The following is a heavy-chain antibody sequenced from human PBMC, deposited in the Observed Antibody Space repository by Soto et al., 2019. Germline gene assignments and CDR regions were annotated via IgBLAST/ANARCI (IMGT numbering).Heavy chain of an antibody. CDR3: ARVVAVAGPDAFDI. D-gene: IGHD6-19*01. CDR2: IIPIGGRA. CDR1: VGTFSSYA. V-gene: IGHV1-69*04. Sequence: ASVKVSCKASVGTFSSYAISWVRQAPGQGLEWMGRIIPIGGRANYAQKFQGRVTMTTDTSTSTVYMELSSLRSEDTAVYYCARVVAVAGPDAFDIWGQGTMVTVSS. J-gene: IGHJ3*02.